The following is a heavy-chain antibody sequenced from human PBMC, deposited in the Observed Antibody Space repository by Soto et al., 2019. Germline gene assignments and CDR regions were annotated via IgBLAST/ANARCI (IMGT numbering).Heavy chain of an antibody. J-gene: IGHJ2*01. CDR2: INAGNGNT. V-gene: IGHV1-3*05. CDR1: GYTFTSYA. Sequence: QVQLVQSGAEEKKPGASVKVSCKASGYTFTSYAMHWVRQAPGQRLEWMGWINAGNGNTKYSQKFQGRVTITRDTSASTAYMELSSLRSEDTAVYYCARVGGSSSTRGYFVLWGRGTLVTVSS. CDR3: ARVGGSSSTRGYFVL. D-gene: IGHD6-6*01.